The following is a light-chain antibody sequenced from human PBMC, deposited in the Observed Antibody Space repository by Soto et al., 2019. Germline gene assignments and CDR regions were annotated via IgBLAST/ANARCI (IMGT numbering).Light chain of an antibody. CDR2: EVS. CDR3: SSYTSSSTRV. Sequence: QSALTQPASVSGSPGQSITISCTGTSSDVGGYNYVSWYQQHPGKAPKHMIYEVSNRPSGVSNRFSGSKSGNTASLTISGLQAEDEADYYCSSYTSSSTRVFGGGTKLTVL. CDR1: SSDVGGYNY. V-gene: IGLV2-14*01. J-gene: IGLJ3*02.